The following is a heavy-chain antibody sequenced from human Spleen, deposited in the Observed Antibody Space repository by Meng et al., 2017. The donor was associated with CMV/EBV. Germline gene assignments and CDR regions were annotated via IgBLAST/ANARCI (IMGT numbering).Heavy chain of an antibody. CDR2: INPGIGNT. D-gene: IGHD1-26*01. CDR3: ARRPGSGSYDY. J-gene: IGHJ4*02. CDR1: GYNFTRYY. V-gene: IGHV1-46*01. Sequence: SCKASGYNFTRYYVHWVRQDPGQGFGWMGIINPGIGNTDYAQRFQGRVTMTRDTSTSTVHMELSNLRPQDTAVYYCARRPGSGSYDYWGQGTLVTVSS.